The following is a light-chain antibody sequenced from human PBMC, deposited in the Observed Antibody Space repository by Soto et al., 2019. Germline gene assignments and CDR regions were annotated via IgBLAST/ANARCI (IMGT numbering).Light chain of an antibody. CDR3: SSYTTSSSLV. J-gene: IGLJ1*01. CDR1: SSDIGEYNY. V-gene: IGLV2-14*01. Sequence: QSALTQPASVSGSPGQSITISCTGTSSDIGEYNYVSWYQQHPGKVPKLMIYEVNNRPSGVSNRFSGSKSGNTASLTISGLQAEHEADYYCSSYTTSSSLVFGTGTKLTVL. CDR2: EVN.